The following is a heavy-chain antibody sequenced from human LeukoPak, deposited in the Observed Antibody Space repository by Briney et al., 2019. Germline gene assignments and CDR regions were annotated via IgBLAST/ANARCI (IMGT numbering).Heavy chain of an antibody. CDR3: ARDQGGSGYPGPFDY. V-gene: IGHV1-2*02. CDR2: INPNSGGT. CDR1: GYTFTGYY. J-gene: IGHJ4*02. Sequence: GASVKVSCKSSGYTFTGYYMHWVRQAPGQGLEWMGWINPNSGGTNYAQKFQGRVTMTRDTSISTAYMELSRLRSDDTAVYYCARDQGGSGYPGPFDYWGQGTLVTVSS. D-gene: IGHD3-22*01.